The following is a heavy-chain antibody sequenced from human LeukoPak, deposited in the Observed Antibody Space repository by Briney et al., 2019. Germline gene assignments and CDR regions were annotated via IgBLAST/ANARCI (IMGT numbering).Heavy chain of an antibody. Sequence: SETLSLTCAVYGGSFSGYYWSWIRQPPGKGLEWIGEINHSGSTNYNPSLKSRVTISVDTSKNQFSLKLSSVTAADTAVYYCAGTGVVITFNFDYWGQGTLVTVSS. J-gene: IGHJ4*02. CDR1: GGSFSGYY. CDR3: AGTGVVITFNFDY. D-gene: IGHD3-22*01. CDR2: INHSGST. V-gene: IGHV4-34*01.